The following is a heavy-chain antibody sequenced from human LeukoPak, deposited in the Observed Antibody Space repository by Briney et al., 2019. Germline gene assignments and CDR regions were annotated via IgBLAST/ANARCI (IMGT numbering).Heavy chain of an antibody. Sequence: SETLSLTCAVCVGSFSGYYWSWSRQPPGKGLEWTGEINHRGSTNYNPSLKSRVTISVDTSKNQFALKLSSVTAADTDVYYCARRITMVRGAPPNYHYYYYLDVWRKATTVTVSS. D-gene: IGHD3-10*01. CDR3: ARRITMVRGAPPNYHYYYYLDV. CDR2: INHRGST. CDR1: VGSFSGYY. J-gene: IGHJ6*03. V-gene: IGHV4-34*01.